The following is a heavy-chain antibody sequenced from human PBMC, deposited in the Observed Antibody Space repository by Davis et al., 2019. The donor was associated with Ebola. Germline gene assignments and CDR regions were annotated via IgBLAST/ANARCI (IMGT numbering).Heavy chain of an antibody. CDR3: AKGEYYDILTGSNFDS. V-gene: IGHV3-9*01. J-gene: IGHJ4*02. CDR2: INWNSGRI. D-gene: IGHD3-9*01. CDR1: GFTFDNYA. Sequence: SLKISCAASGFTFDNYAMHWVRQAPGKGLEWVSGINWNSGRIDYVDSVKGRFTISRDNAKNSLYLQMNSLRTEDTALYYCAKGEYYDILTGSNFDSWGLGTLVTVSS.